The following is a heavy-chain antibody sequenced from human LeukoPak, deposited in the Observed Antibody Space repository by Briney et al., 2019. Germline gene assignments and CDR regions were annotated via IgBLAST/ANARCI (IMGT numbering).Heavy chain of an antibody. CDR2: ISWNSGSI. CDR1: GFTFDDYA. D-gene: IGHD2-21*02. Sequence: GGSLRLSCAASGFTFDDYAMHWVRQAPGKGLEWVSGISWNSGSIGYADSVKGRFTISRDNAKNSLYLQMNSLRAEDTALYYCAKELRDAFDYWGQGTLVTVSS. V-gene: IGHV3-9*01. CDR3: AKELRDAFDY. J-gene: IGHJ4*02.